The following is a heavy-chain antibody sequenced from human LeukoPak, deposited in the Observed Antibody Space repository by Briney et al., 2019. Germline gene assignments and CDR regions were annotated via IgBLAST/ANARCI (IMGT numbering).Heavy chain of an antibody. V-gene: IGHV3-7*01. CDR2: IKQDGSLE. Sequence: GGSLRLSCEASGFTFTHYWMRWVRQPPGKGLEWLANIKQDGSLEFYEASVKGRFTASIDSVKNSLYLHMTRLRVEDTAVYYCVSTSGPWGQGTPVTVSS. CDR3: VSTSGP. CDR1: GFTFTHYW. J-gene: IGHJ5*02.